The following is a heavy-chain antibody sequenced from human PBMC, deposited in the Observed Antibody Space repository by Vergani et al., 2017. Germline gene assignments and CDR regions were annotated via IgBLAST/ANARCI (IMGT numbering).Heavy chain of an antibody. CDR2: IDHTGRP. D-gene: IGHD4-11*01. J-gene: IGHJ6*03. CDR3: ARVNTETNGHLYYYYYRDV. Sequence: QVQLQQWGGGLLKPSETLSLTCVVNGGSFTSYYWTCIRQSPGEGLEWVGDIDHTGRPDYNPSLKSRLTMSVDKSRNQFSLTLNSVTATDTAIYFCARVNTETNGHLYYYYYRDVWGQGTAVTVS. CDR1: GGSFTSYY. V-gene: IGHV4-34*01.